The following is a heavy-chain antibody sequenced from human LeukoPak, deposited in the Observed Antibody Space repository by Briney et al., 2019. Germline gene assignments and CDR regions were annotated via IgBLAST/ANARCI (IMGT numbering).Heavy chain of an antibody. Sequence: PGGSLRLSCTASGFTFGDYAMSWFRQAPGKGLEWVGFIRNRPNGGTTEYAASVKGRFTISRDDSESIAYLQMNSLKIEDTAVYYCTRGDYSNYDYWGQGTLVTVSS. V-gene: IGHV3-49*03. CDR2: IRNRPNGGTT. CDR1: GFTFGDYA. D-gene: IGHD4-11*01. J-gene: IGHJ4*02. CDR3: TRGDYSNYDY.